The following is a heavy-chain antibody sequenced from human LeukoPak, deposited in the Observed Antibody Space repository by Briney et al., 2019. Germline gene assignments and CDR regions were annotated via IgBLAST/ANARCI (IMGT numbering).Heavy chain of an antibody. J-gene: IGHJ1*01. V-gene: IGHV3-23*01. CDR1: GFTFSSYA. Sequence: GGSLRLSCAASGFTFSSYAMSWVRQAPGKGLEWVSAISGSGGSTYYADSVKGRFTISRDNSKNTLYLQMNSLRGEDTAIYYCAKDKALEYFEHWGQGILVTVSS. CDR2: ISGSGGST. CDR3: AKDKALEYFEH.